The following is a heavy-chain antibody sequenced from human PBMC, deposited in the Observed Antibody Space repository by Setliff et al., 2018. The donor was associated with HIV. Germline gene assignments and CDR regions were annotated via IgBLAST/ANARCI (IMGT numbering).Heavy chain of an antibody. CDR1: GGSISSNDYY. CDR3: ARHHYSNWFDP. CDR2: IYYSGST. Sequence: SETLSLTCTVSGGSISSNDYYWGWIRHPPGKGLEWIGSIYYSGSTYYNPSLKSRVTISVDTSKNQFSLKLSSVTAADTAVYYCARHHYSNWFDPWGQRTLVTVSS. J-gene: IGHJ5*02. D-gene: IGHD2-15*01. V-gene: IGHV4-39*01.